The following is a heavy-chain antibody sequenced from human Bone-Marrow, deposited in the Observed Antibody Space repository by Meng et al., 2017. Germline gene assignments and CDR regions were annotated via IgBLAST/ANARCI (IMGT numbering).Heavy chain of an antibody. Sequence: GESLKISCAASGFTVSSNYMSWVRQAPGKGLEWVSVIYSGGSTYYPDSVKGRFTISRDKSKHTLYLQMNSLRAEDTAVYYCARLFSYYYYGMDVWGQGTTVTVSS. CDR3: ARLFSYYYYGMDV. J-gene: IGHJ6*02. D-gene: IGHD3-10*02. CDR2: IYSGGST. CDR1: GFTVSSNY. V-gene: IGHV3-53*01.